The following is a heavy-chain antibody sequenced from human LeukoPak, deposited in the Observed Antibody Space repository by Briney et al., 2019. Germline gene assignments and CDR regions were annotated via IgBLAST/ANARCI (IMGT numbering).Heavy chain of an antibody. CDR1: GYTFTRYY. Sequence: ASVTVSCKASGYTFTRYYMHWVRQAPGQGLEWMGIIDPSGGSTSYEQKFQGRVTMTRDTSTSTVYMDLSSLRSEDTAVYYCARDKSGTTQGDSDYWGQGTLVTVSS. CDR2: IDPSGGST. J-gene: IGHJ4*02. D-gene: IGHD1-1*01. CDR3: ARDKSGTTQGDSDY. V-gene: IGHV1-46*01.